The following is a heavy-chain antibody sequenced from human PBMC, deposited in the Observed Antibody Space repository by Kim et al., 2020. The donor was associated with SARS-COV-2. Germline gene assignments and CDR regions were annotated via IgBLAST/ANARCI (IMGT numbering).Heavy chain of an antibody. V-gene: IGHV3-74*01. CDR1: GFTFSSYW. Sequence: GGSLRLSCAASGFTFSSYWMHWVRQAPGKGLLWVSRINTDGSSTSYADSVKGRFTISRDNAKNTFYLQMNSLRAEDTAVYYCAVRDANSGFDHWGQGTLVTVSS. J-gene: IGHJ4*02. CDR3: AVRDANSGFDH. CDR2: INTDGSST. D-gene: IGHD6-19*01.